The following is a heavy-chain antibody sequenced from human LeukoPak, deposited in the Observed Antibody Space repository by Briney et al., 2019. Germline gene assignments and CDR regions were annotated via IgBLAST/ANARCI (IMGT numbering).Heavy chain of an antibody. J-gene: IGHJ4*02. CDR1: GYTFTSYD. CDR2: MNPNSGNT. V-gene: IGHV1-8*01. Sequence: GASVKVSCEASGYTFTSYDINWVRQATGQGLEWMGWMNPNSGNTGYAQKFQGRVTMTRNTSISTAYMEPSSLRSEDTAVYYCARTNKQWLVLGYWGQGTLVTVSS. CDR3: ARTNKQWLVLGY. D-gene: IGHD6-19*01.